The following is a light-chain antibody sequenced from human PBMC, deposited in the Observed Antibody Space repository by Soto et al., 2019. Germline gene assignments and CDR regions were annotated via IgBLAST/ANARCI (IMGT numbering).Light chain of an antibody. CDR3: QQYVTSPVT. V-gene: IGKV3-20*01. CDR1: QRVNSSY. J-gene: IGKJ2*01. Sequence: EIVLTQSPDTLYLSPGEGATLSCRASQRVNSSYLAWYQQKPGQAPRLLISGASDRATGVPARVSGSGSGTDFTLTIRRLEPEDFAVYYCQQYVTSPVTFGQGTKLQIK. CDR2: GAS.